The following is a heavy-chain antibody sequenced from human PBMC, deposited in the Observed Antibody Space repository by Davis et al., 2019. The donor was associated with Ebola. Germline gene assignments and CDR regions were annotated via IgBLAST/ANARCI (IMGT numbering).Heavy chain of an antibody. CDR2: ISYDGSNK. J-gene: IGHJ5*02. V-gene: IGHV3-30*03. D-gene: IGHD3-10*01. CDR1: GFTFSSYG. CDR3: ARGGFITELRWFDL. Sequence: GGSLRLSCAASGFTFSSYGIHWVRQAPGKGLEWVALISYDGSNKYYADSVKGRFTISRDDAENSLYLQMNSLRAEDTAVYYCARGGFITELRWFDLWGQGTLVTASS.